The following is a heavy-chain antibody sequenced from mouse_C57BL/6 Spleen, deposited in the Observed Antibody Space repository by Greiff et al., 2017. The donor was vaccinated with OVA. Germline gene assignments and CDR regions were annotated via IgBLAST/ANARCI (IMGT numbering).Heavy chain of an antibody. Sequence: LMESGPGLVKPSQSLSLTCSVTGYSITSGYYWNWIRQFPGNKLEWMGYISYDGSNNYNPSLKNRISITRDTSKNQFFLKLNSLTTEDTATYYFATHYYGSSYRYWGQGPTLTVSS. V-gene: IGHV3-6*01. J-gene: IGHJ2*01. CDR3: ATHYYGSSYRY. D-gene: IGHD1-1*01. CDR1: GYSITSGYY. CDR2: ISYDGSN.